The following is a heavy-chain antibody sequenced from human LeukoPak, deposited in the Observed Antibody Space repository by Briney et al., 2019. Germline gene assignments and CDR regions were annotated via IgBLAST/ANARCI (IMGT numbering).Heavy chain of an antibody. J-gene: IGHJ6*03. D-gene: IGHD3-3*01. V-gene: IGHV3-20*04. CDR2: IRNGGST. Sequence: GGSLRLSCAASGFSFDDYGMSWVRQAPGKELEWVSGIRNGGSTGYADSVKGRFTISRDNAKNSLSLQMNSLGVEDTALYYCARGGISIFGVVIYMDVWGKGTTVTVSS. CDR3: ARGGISIFGVVIYMDV. CDR1: GFSFDDYG.